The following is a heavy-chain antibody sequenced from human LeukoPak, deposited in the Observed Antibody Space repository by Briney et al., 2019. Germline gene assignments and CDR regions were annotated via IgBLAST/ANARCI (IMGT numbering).Heavy chain of an antibody. D-gene: IGHD6-13*01. J-gene: IGHJ4*02. CDR1: GFTFSTYG. CDR2: IWYDGRNK. V-gene: IGHV3-33*01. Sequence: GGSLRLSCATSGFTFSTYGMHWVRQAPGQGLEWVAFIWYDGRNKFYADSVKSRFTISRDNSKNTLYLQMSSLRAEDTAVYYCARDLIGMGYSSSGQGYFDYWGQGTLVTVSS. CDR3: ARDLIGMGYSSSGQGYFDY.